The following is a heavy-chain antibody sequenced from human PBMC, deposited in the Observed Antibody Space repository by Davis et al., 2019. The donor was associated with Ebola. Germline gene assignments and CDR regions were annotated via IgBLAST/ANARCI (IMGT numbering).Heavy chain of an antibody. CDR1: GFTFSSYA. J-gene: IGHJ6*02. V-gene: IGHV3-30-3*01. CDR3: ARSMVRGGSYYYYYGMDV. CDR2: ISYDGSNK. Sequence: GESLKISCAASGFTFSSYAMQWVRQVPGKGLEWVAVISYDGSNKYYADSVKGRFTISRDNSKNTLYLQMNSLRAEDTAVYYCARSMVRGGSYYYYYGMDVWGQGTTVTVSS. D-gene: IGHD3-10*01.